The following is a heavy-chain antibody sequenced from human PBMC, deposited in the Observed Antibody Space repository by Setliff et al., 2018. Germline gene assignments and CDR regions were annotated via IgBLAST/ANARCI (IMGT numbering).Heavy chain of an antibody. V-gene: IGHV4-39*07. CDR1: GASISTTYYY. D-gene: IGHD3-10*01. CDR3: ATDGPVLNGDYIS. CDR2: IYQNGIT. Sequence: SETLSLTCSVSGASISTTYYYWDWIRQSPEKGLEWIGTIYQNGITYYNPSVKSRVTISVDKSKNQFSLSLRSVTAADTAVYYCATDGPVLNGDYISWGQGTLV. J-gene: IGHJ5*02.